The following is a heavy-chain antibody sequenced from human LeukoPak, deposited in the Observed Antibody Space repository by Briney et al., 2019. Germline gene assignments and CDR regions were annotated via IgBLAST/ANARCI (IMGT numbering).Heavy chain of an antibody. CDR2: ISAYNGNT. V-gene: IGHV1-18*01. CDR3: AKDRPQVGKRGNYYMDV. Sequence: ASVKVSCKASGYTFTNFGISWVRQAPGQGLEWMGWISAYNGNTNYAQTLQGRVTMTTDTPTSTAFLDLRSLRSDDTAVYYCAKDRPQVGKRGNYYMDVWGKGTTVTVSS. D-gene: IGHD1-26*01. J-gene: IGHJ6*03. CDR1: GYTFTNFG.